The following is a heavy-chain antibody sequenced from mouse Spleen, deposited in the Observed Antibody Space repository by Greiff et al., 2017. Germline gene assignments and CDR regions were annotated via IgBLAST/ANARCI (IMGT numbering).Heavy chain of an antibody. Sequence: EVQRVESGGGLVKPGGSLKLSCAASGITFSDYGMHWVRQVPEKGLEWIAYISSGSSTIYYADTVKGRFTISRDNAKNTLFLQMTSLRSEDTAMYFCARRDYGSTFWYFDVWGTGTTVTVSS. CDR1: GITFSDYG. J-gene: IGHJ1*03. V-gene: IGHV5-17*01. CDR3: ARRDYGSTFWYFDV. D-gene: IGHD1-1*01. CDR2: ISSGSSTI.